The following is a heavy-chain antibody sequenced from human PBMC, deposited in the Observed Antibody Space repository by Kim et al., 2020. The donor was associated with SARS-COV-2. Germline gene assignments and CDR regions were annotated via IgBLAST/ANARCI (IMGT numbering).Heavy chain of an antibody. V-gene: IGHV4-31*02. D-gene: IGHD5-18*01. Sequence: YHNPSLKSRVTISVDTSKNQFSLKLSSVTAADTAVYYCARIVDTDNWFDPWGQGTLVTVSS. CDR3: ARIVDTDNWFDP. J-gene: IGHJ5*02.